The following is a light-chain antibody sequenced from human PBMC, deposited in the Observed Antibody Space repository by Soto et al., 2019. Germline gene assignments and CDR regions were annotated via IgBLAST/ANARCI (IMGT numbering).Light chain of an antibody. CDR3: QQYDNWPLT. CDR1: QSLSNK. Sequence: EIVMTQSPATLSLSPGERASLSCRASQSLSNKLAWYQQKPGQAPRLLIYGASTRATDIPVRFSAGGSGTEFTLTISSLQSEDFAVYYCQQYDNWPLTFGGGTMVDIK. J-gene: IGKJ4*01. CDR2: GAS. V-gene: IGKV3-15*01.